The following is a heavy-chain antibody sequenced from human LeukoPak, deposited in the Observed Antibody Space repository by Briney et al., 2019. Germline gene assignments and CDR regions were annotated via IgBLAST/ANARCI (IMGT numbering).Heavy chain of an antibody. J-gene: IGHJ3*02. Sequence: PSETLSLTCTVSGYSISSGYYWGWIRQPPGKGLEWIGSIYHSGSTYYNPSLKSRVTISVDTSKNQFSLKLSSVTAADTAVYYCARDLTDGGAFDIWGQGTMVTVSS. V-gene: IGHV4-38-2*02. CDR1: GYSISSGYY. CDR3: ARDLTDGGAFDI. D-gene: IGHD5-24*01. CDR2: IYHSGST.